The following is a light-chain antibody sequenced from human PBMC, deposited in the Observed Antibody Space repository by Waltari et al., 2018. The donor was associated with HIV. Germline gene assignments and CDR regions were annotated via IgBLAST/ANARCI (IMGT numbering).Light chain of an antibody. V-gene: IGLV1-44*01. CDR1: RSNIGSNP. Sequence: QSVLTQPPSASGTPGQRVTISCSGRRSNIGSNPVSWYQQLPGTAPKLLISDNNQRPSGVPDRFSGSKSGTSASLAISVLQSEDEGDYYCAAWDDSLDGLFGGGTKLTV. CDR3: AAWDDSLDGL. J-gene: IGLJ2*01. CDR2: DNN.